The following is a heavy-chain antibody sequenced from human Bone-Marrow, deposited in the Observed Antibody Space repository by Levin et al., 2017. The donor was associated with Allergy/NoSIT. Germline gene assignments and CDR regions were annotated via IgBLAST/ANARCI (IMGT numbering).Heavy chain of an antibody. CDR3: ARDLGYCSGSSCDYGVDV. J-gene: IGHJ6*02. CDR2: ISSTGSYI. D-gene: IGHD2-2*01. V-gene: IGHV3-21*01. Sequence: PGESLKISCAASGFTFSRFNMNWVRQAPGKGLEWVSSISSTGSYIYYADSVKGRFTISRDNAKNSLYLQMNSLRAEDTAVYYCARDLGYCSGSSCDYGVDVWGQGTTVTVSS. CDR1: GFTFSRFN.